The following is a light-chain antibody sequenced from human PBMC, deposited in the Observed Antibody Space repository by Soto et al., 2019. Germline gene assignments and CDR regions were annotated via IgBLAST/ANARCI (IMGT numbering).Light chain of an antibody. J-gene: IGKJ1*01. Sequence: EIELTQSPASLSLSLGERVTLSCRASESISSYLTWYHQKPGKAPKLLIYAASTWQSGVPSRFSGSGSGTDFTLTISSLQPEDFATYYCQQSYNTPPTFGQGTKVDIK. V-gene: IGKV1-39*01. CDR3: QQSYNTPPT. CDR1: ESISSY. CDR2: AAS.